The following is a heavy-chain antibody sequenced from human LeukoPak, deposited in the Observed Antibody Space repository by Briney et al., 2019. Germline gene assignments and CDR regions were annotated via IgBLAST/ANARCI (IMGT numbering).Heavy chain of an antibody. CDR3: AREDVVLVDAVRYYYYGMDV. D-gene: IGHD2-8*01. CDR1: GYNFISYY. CDR2: INPSGGSA. Sequence: ASVKVSCKASGYNFISYYMHWVRQAPGQGLEGMGVINPSGGSASYAQKFHDRVTMTRDTSTSTVYMELSSLKSEDTAVYYCAREDVVLVDAVRYYYYGMDVWGQGTTVTVSS. J-gene: IGHJ6*02. V-gene: IGHV1-46*01.